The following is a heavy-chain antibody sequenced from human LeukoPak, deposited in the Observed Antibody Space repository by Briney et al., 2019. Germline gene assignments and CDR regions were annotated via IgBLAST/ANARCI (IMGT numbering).Heavy chain of an antibody. CDR1: GFTFSSYS. CDR3: ARAKDDFCDY. D-gene: IGHD3/OR15-3a*01. V-gene: IGHV3-21*01. J-gene: IGHJ4*02. CDR2: IRSSSYT. Sequence: GGSLRLSCAASGFTFSSYSMNWVRQAPGKGLEWVSSIRSSSYTYYADSVEGRFTISRDNAKNSLYLQMNSLTPEDTAVYYCARAKDDFCDYWGQGTLVTVSS.